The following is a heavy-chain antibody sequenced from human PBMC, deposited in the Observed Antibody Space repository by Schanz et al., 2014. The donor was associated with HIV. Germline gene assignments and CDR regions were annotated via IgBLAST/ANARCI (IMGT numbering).Heavy chain of an antibody. CDR1: GYTFTSYD. Sequence: QVHLVQSGAEVKKPGASVKVSCKASGYTFTSYDINWVRQATGQGLEWMGWMNPNSGGTNYAQKFQGRVTMTRDTSISTAYMELSRLRSDDTAVYYCAREKTTLNWFDPWGQGTLVTVSS. J-gene: IGHJ5*02. CDR2: MNPNSGGT. V-gene: IGHV1-2*02. CDR3: AREKTTLNWFDP.